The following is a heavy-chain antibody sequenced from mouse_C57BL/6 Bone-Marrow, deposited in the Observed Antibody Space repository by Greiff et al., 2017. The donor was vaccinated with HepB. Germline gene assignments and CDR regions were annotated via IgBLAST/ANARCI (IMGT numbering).Heavy chain of an antibody. Sequence: DVMLVESGGDLVKPGGSLKLSCAASGFTFSSYGMSWVRQTPDKRLEWVATISSGGSYTYYPDSVKGRFTISRDNAKNTLYLQMSSLKSEDTAMYYCARHINWDGFDYWGQGTTLTVSS. D-gene: IGHD4-1*01. V-gene: IGHV5-6*02. CDR2: ISSGGSYT. CDR1: GFTFSSYG. CDR3: ARHINWDGFDY. J-gene: IGHJ2*01.